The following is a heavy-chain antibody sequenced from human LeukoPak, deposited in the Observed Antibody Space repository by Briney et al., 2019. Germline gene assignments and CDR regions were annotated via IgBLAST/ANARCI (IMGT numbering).Heavy chain of an antibody. D-gene: IGHD3-10*01. Sequence: GESLKISCEASGYKFMTYWIGWVRQMPGKGLEWMGIIYPGDSDTRYSPSFQGQVTISADKSITTAYLQWSSLKASDTAMYYCARCGESSEVYAFAIWGQGTLVTVSS. J-gene: IGHJ3*02. CDR1: GYKFMTYW. CDR3: ARCGESSEVYAFAI. CDR2: IYPGDSDT. V-gene: IGHV5-51*01.